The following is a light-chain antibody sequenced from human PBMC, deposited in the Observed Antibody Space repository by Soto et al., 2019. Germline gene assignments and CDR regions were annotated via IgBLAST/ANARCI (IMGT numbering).Light chain of an antibody. J-gene: IGKJ1*01. V-gene: IGKV2-30*02. CDR3: LQRTHWPSWT. CDR1: QSLVHSDGRTY. CDR2: KVC. Sequence: MTQSPLYLPVTLGQPAPTSNRYSQSLVHSDGRTYLSWSQQRPDQAPGRLIYKVCNRDSGVRDRFSGGGSGTDFTLRISMVEAEDVGFYDCLQRTHWPSWTFGQGTKVDIK.